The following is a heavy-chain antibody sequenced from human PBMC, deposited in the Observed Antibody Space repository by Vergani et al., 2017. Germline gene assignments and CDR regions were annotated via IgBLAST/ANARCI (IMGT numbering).Heavy chain of an antibody. J-gene: IGHJ3*02. D-gene: IGHD3-10*01. CDR3: ARDKGSYGSTGAGTFDI. CDR2: IYYSGST. Sequence: QVQLQESGPGLVKPSQTLSLTCTVSGGSISSGDYYWSWIRQPPGKGLEWIGYIYYSGSTYYNPSLKSRVTISVDTSKNQFSLKLSSVTAADTAGYYCARDKGSYGSTGAGTFDIWGQGTMVTVSS. CDR1: GGSISSGDYY. V-gene: IGHV4-30-4*01.